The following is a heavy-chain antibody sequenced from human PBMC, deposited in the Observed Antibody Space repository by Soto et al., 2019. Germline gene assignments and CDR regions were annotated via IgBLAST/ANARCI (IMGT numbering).Heavy chain of an antibody. CDR3: ARRYSGGYAWRN. D-gene: IGHD3-22*01. V-gene: IGHV4-59*08. CDR1: GGSISSYY. J-gene: IGHJ4*02. CDR2: ISYRGST. Sequence: SETLSLTCTVSGGSISSYYRSWIRQPPGKGLEWIGTISYRGSTNYNPSLKSRLTISVDTSKNQFSLKLSSVTAADTAVYYCARRYSGGYAWRNWGQGTLVTVSS.